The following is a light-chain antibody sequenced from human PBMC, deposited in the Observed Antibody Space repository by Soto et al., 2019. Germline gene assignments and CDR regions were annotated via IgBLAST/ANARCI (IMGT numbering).Light chain of an antibody. CDR1: PSVDSN. Sequence: EIVMTQSPATLSVSPGEGATLSCRTSPSVDSNLAWYQQKPGQAPRLLIFGASTRATGIPARFSGSGSGTDFTLTIGSLQSEDFAVYICQQYDKWPLTFGGGTKVEIK. V-gene: IGKV3D-15*01. J-gene: IGKJ4*01. CDR3: QQYDKWPLT. CDR2: GAS.